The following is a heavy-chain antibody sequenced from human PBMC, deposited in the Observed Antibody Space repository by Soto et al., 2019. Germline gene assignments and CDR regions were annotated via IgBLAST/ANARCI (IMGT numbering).Heavy chain of an antibody. CDR1: GFTFSSYA. D-gene: IGHD7-27*01. V-gene: IGHV3-23*01. CDR3: AKVPLTGGNYYYYGMDV. Sequence: EVQLLESGGGLVQPGGSLRLSCAASGFTFSSYAMSWVRQAPGKGLEWVSAISGSGASTYYADSVKGRFTISRDNSKNTLYLQMNSLRAEDTAVYYCAKVPLTGGNYYYYGMDVWGQGTTVTVSS. CDR2: ISGSGAST. J-gene: IGHJ6*02.